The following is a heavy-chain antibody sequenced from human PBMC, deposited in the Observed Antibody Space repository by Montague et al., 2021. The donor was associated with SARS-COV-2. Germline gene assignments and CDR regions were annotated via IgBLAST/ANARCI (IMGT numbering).Heavy chain of an antibody. CDR1: GVSISSRSFY. V-gene: IGHV4-39*01. Sequence: SETLSLTCTVSGVSISSRSFYWSWIRQPPVKWLEWIGTIYYNGRTAYNPSLKSRVTMAVDSAKNQFSLKLNSVRAADTAVFYCARLAADEEEGFGGRVVIIAAAEFDYWGQGTLVTVSS. CDR3: ARLAADEEEGFGGRVVIIAAAEFDY. CDR2: IYYNGRT. D-gene: IGHD3-10*01. J-gene: IGHJ4*02.